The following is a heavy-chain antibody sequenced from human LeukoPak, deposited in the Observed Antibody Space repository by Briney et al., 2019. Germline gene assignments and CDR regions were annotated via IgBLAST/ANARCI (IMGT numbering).Heavy chain of an antibody. CDR2: INHSGST. J-gene: IGHJ4*02. CDR3: ARAGFLLWFGVGFDY. CDR1: GFIFSSYA. V-gene: IGHV4-34*01. D-gene: IGHD3-10*01. Sequence: VSLRLSCAASGFIFSSYAMSWVRQAPGKGLEWIGEINHSGSTNYNPSLKSRVTISVDTSKNQFSLKLSSVTAADTAVYYCARAGFLLWFGVGFDYWGQGTLVTVSS.